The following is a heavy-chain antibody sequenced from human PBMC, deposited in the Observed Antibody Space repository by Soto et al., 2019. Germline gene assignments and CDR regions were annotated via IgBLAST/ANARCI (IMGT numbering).Heavy chain of an antibody. Sequence: LSETLSLTCTVSGGSISSSSWSWIRQPPGRGLEWIGYIYNNGRTDYNPSLKSRVTISVDTSKNHFSLKLSSVTPADTAVYYCARARFCTSTSCYHFFDFWGQGTLVTGLL. CDR2: IYNNGRT. V-gene: IGHV4-59*01. CDR1: GGSISSSS. CDR3: ARARFCTSTSCYHFFDF. D-gene: IGHD2-2*01. J-gene: IGHJ4*02.